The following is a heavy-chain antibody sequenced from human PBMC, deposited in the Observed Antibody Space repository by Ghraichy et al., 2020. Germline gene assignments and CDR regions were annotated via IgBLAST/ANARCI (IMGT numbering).Heavy chain of an antibody. CDR2: INHSGST. D-gene: IGHD3-9*01. CDR3: ARGNILTGYSPLPEDY. V-gene: IGHV4-34*01. Sequence: SETLSLTCAVYGGSFSGYYWSWIRQPPGKGVEWIGEINHSGSTNYNPSLKSRVTISVDTSKNQFSLKLSSVTAADTAVYYCARGNILTGYSPLPEDYWGPGTLVPVSS. J-gene: IGHJ4*02. CDR1: GGSFSGYY.